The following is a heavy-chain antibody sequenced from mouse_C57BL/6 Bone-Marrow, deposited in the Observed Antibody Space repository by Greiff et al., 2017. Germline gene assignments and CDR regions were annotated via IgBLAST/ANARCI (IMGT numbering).Heavy chain of an antibody. J-gene: IGHJ4*01. CDR1: GYTFTSYW. D-gene: IGHD1-1*01. Sequence: QVQLQQPGAELVRPGSSVKLSCKASGYTFTSYWMDWVKQRPGQGLEWIGNIYPSDSETHYNQKFKDKATLTVDKSSSTAYMQLSSLTSEDSAVYYCARWDYYSYYAMDYWGQGTSVTVSS. CDR3: ARWDYYSYYAMDY. V-gene: IGHV1-61*01. CDR2: IYPSDSET.